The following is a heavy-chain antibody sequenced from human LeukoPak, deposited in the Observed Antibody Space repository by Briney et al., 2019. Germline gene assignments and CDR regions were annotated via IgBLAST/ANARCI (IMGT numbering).Heavy chain of an antibody. Sequence: SETLSLTCNVSGGSITSHSWNWIRQSPGKGLEWIGYSYYSGSTNYNPSLKSRVTISVDTSKNQFSLKLSSVTAADTAVYYCARGVGSSGWYAYYFDYWGQGTLVTVSS. D-gene: IGHD6-19*01. CDR1: GGSITSHS. CDR2: SYYSGST. CDR3: ARGVGSSGWYAYYFDY. V-gene: IGHV4-59*11. J-gene: IGHJ4*02.